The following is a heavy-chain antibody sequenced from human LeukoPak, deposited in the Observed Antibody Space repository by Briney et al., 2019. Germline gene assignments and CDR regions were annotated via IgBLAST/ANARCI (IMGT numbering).Heavy chain of an antibody. CDR2: IRSKANSYAT. V-gene: IGHV3-73*01. CDR3: TRLDYYYYYMDV. CDR1: GFTFSGSA. D-gene: IGHD6-6*01. J-gene: IGHJ6*03. Sequence: PGGSLRLSCAASGFTFSGSAMHWARQASGKGLEWVGRIRSKANSYATAYAASVKGRFTISRDDSKNTAYLQMNSLKTEDTAVYYCTRLDYYYYYMDVWGKGTTVTVSS.